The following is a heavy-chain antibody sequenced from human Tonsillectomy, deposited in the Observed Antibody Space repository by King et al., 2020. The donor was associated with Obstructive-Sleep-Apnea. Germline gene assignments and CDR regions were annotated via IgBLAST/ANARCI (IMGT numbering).Heavy chain of an antibody. V-gene: IGHV3-30*03. J-gene: IGHJ5*02. CDR2: ISYDGNDK. D-gene: IGHD6-13*01. CDR3: GGYNWFDL. Sequence: VQLVESGGGVVQPGRSLRLSCAASGFTFSNFGMDWVRQAPGEGLEWVAIISYDGNDKNYADSLKGRFTISRENSKSTLYLQMNSLRPEDTAVYYCGGYNWFDLWGQGTLVTVSS. CDR1: GFTFSNFG.